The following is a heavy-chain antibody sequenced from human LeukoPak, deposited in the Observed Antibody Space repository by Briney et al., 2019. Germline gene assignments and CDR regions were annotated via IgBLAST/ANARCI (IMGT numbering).Heavy chain of an antibody. CDR3: ASSQWLVQGGWFDP. D-gene: IGHD6-19*01. CDR2: IYYSGST. J-gene: IGHJ5*02. V-gene: IGHV4-39*07. CDR1: GGSISSSSYY. Sequence: SETLSLTCTVSGGSISSSSYYWGWIRQPPGKGLEWIGGIYYSGSTYYNPSLKSRVTISVDTSKNQFSLKLSSVTAADTAVYYCASSQWLVQGGWFDPWGQGTLVTVSS.